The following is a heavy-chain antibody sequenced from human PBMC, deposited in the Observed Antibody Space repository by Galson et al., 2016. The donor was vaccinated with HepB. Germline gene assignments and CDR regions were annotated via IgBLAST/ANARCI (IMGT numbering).Heavy chain of an antibody. CDR1: GFTFRSYA. Sequence: SLRLPCAVSGFTFRSYAMHWIRGGPGKGLESVAVISYVASDKYHAHSVRGRFTISRDNSKNTLYLQMSSLRAEDTAVNDGARDRTKHDYPSGSVRRGYFDYWGQGTLVTVSS. D-gene: IGHD3-10*01. V-gene: IGHV3-30*04. CDR2: ISYVASDK. J-gene: IGHJ4*02. CDR3: ARDRTKHDYPSGSVRRGYFDY.